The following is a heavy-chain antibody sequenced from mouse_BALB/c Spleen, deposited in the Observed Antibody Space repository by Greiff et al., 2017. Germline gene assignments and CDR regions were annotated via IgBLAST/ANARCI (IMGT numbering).Heavy chain of an antibody. J-gene: IGHJ1*01. D-gene: IGHD1-1*01. CDR2: INPGSGGT. CDR1: GYAFTNYL. V-gene: IGHV1-54*03. Sequence: QVQLQQSGAELVRPGTSVKVSCKASGYAFTNYLIEWVKQRPGQGLEWIGVINPGSGGTNYNEKFKGKATLTADKSSSTAYMQLSSLTSDDSAVYFCARAPHDYGSSYWYFDVWGAGTTVTVSS. CDR3: ARAPHDYGSSYWYFDV.